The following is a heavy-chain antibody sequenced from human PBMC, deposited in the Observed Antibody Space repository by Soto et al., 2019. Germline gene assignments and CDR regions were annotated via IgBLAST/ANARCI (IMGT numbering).Heavy chain of an antibody. CDR3: AKDAVGYCISTSCYVIGY. V-gene: IGHV3-30*18. J-gene: IGHJ4*02. Sequence: GSLRLSCAASGFTFSSYGMHCVRQAPGKGLEWVAVISYDGSNKYYADSVKGRFTISRDNSKNTLYLQMNSLRAEDTAVYYCAKDAVGYCISTSCYVIGYWGQGTLVTVSS. CDR1: GFTFSSYG. D-gene: IGHD2-2*01. CDR2: ISYDGSNK.